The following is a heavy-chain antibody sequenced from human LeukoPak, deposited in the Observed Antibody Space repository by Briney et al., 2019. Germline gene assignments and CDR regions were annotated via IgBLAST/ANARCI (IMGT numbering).Heavy chain of an antibody. V-gene: IGHV3-23*01. D-gene: IGHD3-22*01. J-gene: IGHJ4*01. CDR1: GFTFSSYA. CDR2: ISGSGGST. Sequence: GGSLRLSCAASGFTFSSYAMSWVRQAPGKGLEWVSAISGSGGSTYYADSLKGRFTISRDNSKNTLYLQRNSLRAEDTAVYYCARGQHFRVYDSSEYHPYWGQGTLVTVSS. CDR3: ARGQHFRVYDSSEYHPY.